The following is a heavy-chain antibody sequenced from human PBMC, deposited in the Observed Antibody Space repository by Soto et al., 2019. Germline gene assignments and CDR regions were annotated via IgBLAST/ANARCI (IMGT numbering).Heavy chain of an antibody. V-gene: IGHV5-51*01. CDR1: GYSFTSYW. Sequence: GESLKISCKGSGYSFTSYWIGWVRQMPGKGLEWMGIIYPGDSDTRYSPSFQGQVTISADKSISTAYLQWSSLKASDTAMYYCASQYYYDSSGYYGWYFDLWGRGTMVTVYS. CDR3: ASQYYYDSSGYYGWYFDL. D-gene: IGHD3-22*01. J-gene: IGHJ2*01. CDR2: IYPGDSDT.